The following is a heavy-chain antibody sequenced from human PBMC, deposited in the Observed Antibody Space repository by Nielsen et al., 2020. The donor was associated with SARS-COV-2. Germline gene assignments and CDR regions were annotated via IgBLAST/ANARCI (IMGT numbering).Heavy chain of an antibody. D-gene: IGHD4-11*01. CDR2: ISYDGSNK. CDR1: GFTFSSYA. J-gene: IGHJ4*02. CDR3: ASIYSNYVGFDY. V-gene: IGHV3-30-3*01. Sequence: GGSLRLSCAASGFTFSSYAMHWVRQAPGKGLEWVAVISYDGSNKYYADSVKGRFTISRDNSKNTLYLQMNSLRAEDTAVYYCASIYSNYVGFDYWGQGTLVTVSS.